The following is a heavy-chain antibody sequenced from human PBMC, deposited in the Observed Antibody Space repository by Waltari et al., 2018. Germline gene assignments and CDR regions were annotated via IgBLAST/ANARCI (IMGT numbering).Heavy chain of an antibody. CDR1: GFTVRDYS. CDR3: AREGIVWALYQPTAFDM. V-gene: IGHV3-30*01. J-gene: IGHJ3*02. CDR2: ISNAGNNK. Sequence: QVHLVDSGGGVVQPGGSLRISCAASGFTVRDYSVAWVRQAPGKGLEWVAMISNAGNNKYYSDSVKGRFTISTANSRNTLYLQMNSLRIEDTGVYYCAREGIVWALYQPTAFDMWGQGTMVTVSS. D-gene: IGHD2-21*01.